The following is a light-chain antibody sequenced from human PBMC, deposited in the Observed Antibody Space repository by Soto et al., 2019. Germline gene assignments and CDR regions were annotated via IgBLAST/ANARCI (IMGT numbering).Light chain of an antibody. Sequence: QSALAQPASVSGSPGQSITISCTGTSSDVGGYNYVSLYQQHPGKAPKLMIYEVSNRPSGVSNRFSGSKSGNTASLTISGLQAEDEADYYCSSYTSSSTLVFGTGTKVTVL. CDR3: SSYTSSSTLV. V-gene: IGLV2-14*01. J-gene: IGLJ1*01. CDR2: EVS. CDR1: SSDVGGYNY.